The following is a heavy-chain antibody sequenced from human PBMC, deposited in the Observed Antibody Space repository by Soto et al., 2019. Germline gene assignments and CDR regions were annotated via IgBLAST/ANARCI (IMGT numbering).Heavy chain of an antibody. CDR2: MSGSGGST. J-gene: IGHJ4*02. CDR1: GFTFSSYA. CDR3: AKVWTYYYGSGSYYGY. V-gene: IGHV3-23*01. D-gene: IGHD3-10*01. Sequence: EVQLLESGGGLVQPGGSLRLSCAASGFTFSSYAMSWVRQAPGKGLEWVSAMSGSGGSTYYADSVKGRFTISRDNSKNTLYLQMNSLRAEDTAVYYCAKVWTYYYGSGSYYGYWGQGTLVTVSS.